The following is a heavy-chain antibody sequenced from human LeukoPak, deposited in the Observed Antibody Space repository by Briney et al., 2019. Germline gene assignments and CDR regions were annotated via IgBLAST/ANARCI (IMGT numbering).Heavy chain of an antibody. J-gene: IGHJ4*02. CDR2: IRYDGSNK. D-gene: IGHD3-10*01. V-gene: IGHV3-30*02. CDR1: GFTFSSYG. CDR3: ARDMGFREPRIDY. Sequence: PGGSLRLSCAASGFTFSSYGMHWVRQAPGKGLEWVAFIRYDGSNKYYADSVKGRFTISRDNAKSSLYLQMNSLRVEDAAVYFCARDMGFREPRIDYWGQGTLVTVSS.